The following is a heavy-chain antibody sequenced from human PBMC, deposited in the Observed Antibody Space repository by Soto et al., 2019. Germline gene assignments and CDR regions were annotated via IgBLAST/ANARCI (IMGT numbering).Heavy chain of an antibody. CDR2: INPNSGGT. CDR1: GYTFTGYY. J-gene: IGHJ4*02. D-gene: IGHD3-16*01. Sequence: QVQLVQSGAEVKKPGASVKVSCKASGYTFTGYYMHWVRQAPGQGLEWMGWINPNSGGTNYAPKFQGRVTMTRDTSISTGYMELSRLRSDDAAVYYCARVDGGATDYWGQGTLVTVSS. CDR3: ARVDGGATDY. V-gene: IGHV1-2*02.